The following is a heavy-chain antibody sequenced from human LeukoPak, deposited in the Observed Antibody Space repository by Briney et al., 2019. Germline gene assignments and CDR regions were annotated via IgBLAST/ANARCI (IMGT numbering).Heavy chain of an antibody. Sequence: PSGGSLRLSCTASGFTFTSYGMNWVRQAPGKGLEWVSSISGSSGNTYYADSVKGRFTISRDSSKNTVYLQMNSLRAEDTAIYYCAKAVGSSGYFSRDAFDIWGQGTMVTVSS. CDR1: GFTFTSYG. D-gene: IGHD3-22*01. J-gene: IGHJ3*02. V-gene: IGHV3-23*01. CDR2: ISGSSGNT. CDR3: AKAVGSSGYFSRDAFDI.